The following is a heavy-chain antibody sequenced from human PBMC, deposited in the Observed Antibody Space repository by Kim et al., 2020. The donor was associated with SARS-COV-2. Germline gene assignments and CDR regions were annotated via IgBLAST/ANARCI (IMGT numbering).Heavy chain of an antibody. D-gene: IGHD3-10*01. CDR3: ARVVDGVRGTFDY. J-gene: IGHJ4*02. V-gene: IGHV4-30-2*05. Sequence: PAISRRVTISLCTSKNQFSLKLSSVTAADTAVYYCARVVDGVRGTFDYWGQGTLVTVSS.